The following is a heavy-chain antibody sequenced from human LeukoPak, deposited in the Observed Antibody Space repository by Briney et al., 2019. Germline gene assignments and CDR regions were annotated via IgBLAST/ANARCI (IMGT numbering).Heavy chain of an antibody. D-gene: IGHD3-3*01. V-gene: IGHV1-8*03. J-gene: IGHJ4*02. CDR3: ARGRITIFGVVIIAGDFDY. CDR2: MNPNSGNT. Sequence: GASVKVSCKASGYTFTSYDINWVRQATGQGLEWMGWMNPNSGNTGYAQKFQGRVTITRNTSISTAYMELSSLRSEDTAVYYCARGRITIFGVVIIAGDFDYWGQRTLVTVSS. CDR1: GYTFTSYD.